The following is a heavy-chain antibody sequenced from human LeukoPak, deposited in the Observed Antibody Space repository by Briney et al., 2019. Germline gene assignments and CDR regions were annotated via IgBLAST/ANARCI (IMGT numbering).Heavy chain of an antibody. CDR3: ARGVFMTSGRYSYYMDL. CDR1: AASISSDNYY. Sequence: SETLSLTCTVSAASISSDNYYWNWIRQPAGRGLEWIGRFYAGDTKYNPSLSNRATVSVDTSKNQFALTLSSVTAADTATYYCARGVFMTSGRYSYYMDLWGTGTTVTVSS. D-gene: IGHD2-21*01. J-gene: IGHJ6*03. V-gene: IGHV4-61*02. CDR2: FYAGDT.